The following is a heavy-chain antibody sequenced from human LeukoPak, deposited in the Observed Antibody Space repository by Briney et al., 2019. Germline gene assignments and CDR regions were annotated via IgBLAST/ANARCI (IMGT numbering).Heavy chain of an antibody. CDR3: ARYRRLDTAMVTAYFDY. J-gene: IGHJ4*02. V-gene: IGHV4-31*03. CDR2: IYYSGST. D-gene: IGHD5-18*01. Sequence: PSETLSLTCTVSGGSISSGGYYWSWIRQHPGKGLEWIGYIYYSGSTYYNPSLKSRVTISVDTSKNQFSLKLSSVTAADTAVYYCARYRRLDTAMVTAYFDYWGQGTLVTVSS. CDR1: GGSISSGGYY.